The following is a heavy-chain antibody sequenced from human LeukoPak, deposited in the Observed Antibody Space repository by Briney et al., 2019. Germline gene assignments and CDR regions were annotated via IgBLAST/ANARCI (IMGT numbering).Heavy chain of an antibody. CDR3: ARDPRNPSWFAP. J-gene: IGHJ5*02. Sequence: PSETLSLTCTVSGGSISSYYWSWIRQPAGKGLEWIGRIYSGGSTNYNPSLKRRVTMSVDTSKNQFSLKLSSATAADTAVYYCARDPRNPSWFAPWGQGTLVTVSS. CDR1: GGSISSYY. V-gene: IGHV4-4*07. CDR2: IYSGGST.